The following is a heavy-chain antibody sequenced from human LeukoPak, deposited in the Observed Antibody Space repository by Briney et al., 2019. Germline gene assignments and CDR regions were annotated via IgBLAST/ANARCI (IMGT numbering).Heavy chain of an antibody. CDR3: ARQSRDGSKTRGYYFDY. V-gene: IGHV5-51*01. D-gene: IGHD3-10*01. J-gene: IGHJ4*02. CDR2: IYPADSDT. CDR1: GYIFTNYW. Sequence: GESLKISCRVSGYIFTNYWIGWVRQMPGKGLESMGIIYPADSDTTYSPSFQGQVTISADKSTDTVYLQWSSLKASDTAMYYCARQSRDGSKTRGYYFDYWGQGTLVTVSS.